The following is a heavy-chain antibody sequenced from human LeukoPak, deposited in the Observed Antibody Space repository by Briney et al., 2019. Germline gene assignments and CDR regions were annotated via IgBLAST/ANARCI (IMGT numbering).Heavy chain of an antibody. Sequence: ASVKVSCKASGYTFTGYYMHWVRQAPGQGLEWMGRINPNSGGTNYAQKFQGRVTMTGDTSISTAYMELSRLRSDDTAVYYCARVVDVAVAGRDYYYYGMDVWGQGTTVTVSS. D-gene: IGHD6-19*01. CDR1: GYTFTGYY. J-gene: IGHJ6*02. CDR3: ARVVDVAVAGRDYYYYGMDV. CDR2: INPNSGGT. V-gene: IGHV1-2*06.